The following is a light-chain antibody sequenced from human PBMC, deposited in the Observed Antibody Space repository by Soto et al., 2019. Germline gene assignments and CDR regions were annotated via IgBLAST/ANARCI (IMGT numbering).Light chain of an antibody. CDR1: RSNIAVNS. Sequence: QPVLTQPPSASGTPGQRVRISCSGARSNIAVNSVDWYQQLPGTAPKVLIYANNQRPSGVPDRFSGSKSGTSASLAINGLQSDDEAHYFCAAWDDSLNGLVFGGGTKLTVL. CDR3: AAWDDSLNGLV. CDR2: ANN. J-gene: IGLJ2*01. V-gene: IGLV1-44*01.